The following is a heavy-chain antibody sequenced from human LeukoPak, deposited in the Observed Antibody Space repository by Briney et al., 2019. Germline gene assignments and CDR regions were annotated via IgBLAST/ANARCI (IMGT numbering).Heavy chain of an antibody. Sequence: ASVTVSCKAPGGTFSSYAISWVRQAPGQGLEWMGWISAYNGNTNYAQKLQGRVTMTTDTSTSTAYMELRSLRSDDTAVYYCARTYGSGSYWPFDYWGQGTLVTVSS. V-gene: IGHV1-18*01. CDR3: ARTYGSGSYWPFDY. CDR2: ISAYNGNT. D-gene: IGHD3-10*01. J-gene: IGHJ4*02. CDR1: GGTFSSYA.